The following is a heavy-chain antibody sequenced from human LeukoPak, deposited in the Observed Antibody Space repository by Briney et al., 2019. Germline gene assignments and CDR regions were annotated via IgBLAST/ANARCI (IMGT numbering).Heavy chain of an antibody. Sequence: SGTLSLTCTVSGGSISSYYWSWIRQPPGKGLEWIGYIYYSGSTNYNPSLKSRVTISVDTSKNQFSLKLSSVTAADTAVYYCARHPGSYDAFDIWGQGTMVTVSS. CDR2: IYYSGST. CDR1: GGSISSYY. D-gene: IGHD1-26*01. CDR3: ARHPGSYDAFDI. V-gene: IGHV4-59*08. J-gene: IGHJ3*02.